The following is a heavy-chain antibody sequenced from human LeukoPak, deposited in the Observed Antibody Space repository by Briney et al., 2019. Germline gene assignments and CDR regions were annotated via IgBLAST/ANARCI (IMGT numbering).Heavy chain of an antibody. CDR3: ARDREYGTFDY. Sequence: SETLSLTCTVSGGSISSYYWSWIRQPPGKGLEWIGYIYYSGSTNYNPSLKSRVTITVDTSKNQFSLKLSSVTAADTAVYYCARDREYGTFDYWGQGTLVTVSS. J-gene: IGHJ4*02. D-gene: IGHD3-10*01. CDR1: GGSISSYY. CDR2: IYYSGST. V-gene: IGHV4-59*01.